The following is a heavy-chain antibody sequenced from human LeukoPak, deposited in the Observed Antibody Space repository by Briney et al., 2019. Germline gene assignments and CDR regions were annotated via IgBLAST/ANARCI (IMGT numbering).Heavy chain of an antibody. D-gene: IGHD3-10*01. CDR1: GYTFTSYD. Sequence: ASVKVSCKASGYTFTSYDINWVRQPTGQALGGMGWRKPNSGNTGYAQKFQGRVTITRNTSITTTYMELSSLRSEDTAVYYCARRSAYGSGSYYVDYWGQGTLVTVSS. J-gene: IGHJ4*02. V-gene: IGHV1-8*03. CDR2: RKPNSGNT. CDR3: ARRSAYGSGSYYVDY.